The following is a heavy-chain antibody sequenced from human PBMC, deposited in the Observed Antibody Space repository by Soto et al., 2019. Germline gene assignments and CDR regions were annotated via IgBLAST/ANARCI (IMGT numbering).Heavy chain of an antibody. CDR1: GYTFTSYG. CDR2: ISAYNGNT. V-gene: IGHV1-18*01. J-gene: IGHJ4*02. D-gene: IGHD3-10*01. Sequence: ASVKVSCKASGYTFTSYGISWVRQAPGQGLEWMEWISAYNGNTKYAQKVQGRVTMTTDTSTSTAYMELRSLRSDDTAIYYCASSYGSGYRAFDYWGQGALVTVSS. CDR3: ASSYGSGYRAFDY.